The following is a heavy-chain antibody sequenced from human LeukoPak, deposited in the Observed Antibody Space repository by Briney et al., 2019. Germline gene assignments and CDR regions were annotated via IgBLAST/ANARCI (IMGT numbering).Heavy chain of an antibody. J-gene: IGHJ5*02. Sequence: GRSVQVSCKASGYIITGYYMHWVRQAPGQGLQWMGWINPNSGGTNYAQKFQGRVTMTRDTSISTAYMELSRLRSDDTAVYYCARDSDDFWSGYYNWFDPWGQGTLVTVSS. V-gene: IGHV1-2*02. CDR1: GYIITGYY. CDR2: INPNSGGT. D-gene: IGHD3-3*01. CDR3: ARDSDDFWSGYYNWFDP.